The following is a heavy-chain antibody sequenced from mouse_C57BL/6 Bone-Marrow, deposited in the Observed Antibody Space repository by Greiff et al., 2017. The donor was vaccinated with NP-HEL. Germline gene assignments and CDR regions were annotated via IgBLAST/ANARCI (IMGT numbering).Heavy chain of an antibody. V-gene: IGHV5-4*03. CDR1: GFTFSSYA. D-gene: IGHD2-4*01. J-gene: IGHJ1*03. Sequence: EVKLVESGGGLVKPGGSLKLSCAASGFTFSSYAMSWVRQTPEKRLEWVATISDGGSYTYYPDNVKGRFTISRDNAKNNLYLQMSHLKSEDTAMYYCARVITTRTRYFDVWGTGTTVTVSS. CDR2: ISDGGSYT. CDR3: ARVITTRTRYFDV.